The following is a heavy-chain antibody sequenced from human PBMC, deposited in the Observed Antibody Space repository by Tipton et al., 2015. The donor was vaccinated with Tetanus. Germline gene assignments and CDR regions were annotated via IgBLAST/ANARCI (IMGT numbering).Heavy chain of an antibody. CDR1: GGSFSGYY. D-gene: IGHD3-22*01. V-gene: IGHV4-34*01. CDR2: IDQSGGA. Sequence: QLVQSGAEVKPSEALSLTCAVSGGSFSGYYWTWIRQSPGKGLEWIGEIDQSGGAKYSPSLKSRVTISVDSSKNQFSLRLTSVTAADTAVYYCASAYKLGYDRGGGMDVWGQGTTVTVSS. J-gene: IGHJ6*02. CDR3: ASAYKLGYDRGGGMDV.